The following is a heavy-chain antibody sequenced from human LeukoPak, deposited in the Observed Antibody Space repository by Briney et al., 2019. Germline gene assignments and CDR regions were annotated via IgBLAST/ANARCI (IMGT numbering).Heavy chain of an antibody. CDR3: ASDGFLESANWFDP. Sequence: SETLSLTCTVSGGSISCGSYYWSWIRQPAGKGLEWIGRIYTSGSTNYNPSLKSRVTISVDTSKNQFSLKLSSVTAADTAVYYCASDGFLESANWFDPWGQGTLVTVSS. V-gene: IGHV4-61*02. D-gene: IGHD3-3*01. CDR1: GGSISCGSYY. J-gene: IGHJ5*02. CDR2: IYTSGST.